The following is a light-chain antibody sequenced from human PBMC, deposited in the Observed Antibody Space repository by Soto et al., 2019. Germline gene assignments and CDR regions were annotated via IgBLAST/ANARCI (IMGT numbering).Light chain of an antibody. V-gene: IGLV2-14*01. CDR1: SSDVGGYDF. CDR2: EVN. J-gene: IGLJ1*01. CDR3: DSYTSTYTLV. Sequence: QSALTQPASVSGSPGQSITISCTGTSSDVGGYDFVSWYQQHPGKAPKLLIYEVNNRPSEVSTRFSGSKSGNTASLTISGLQPEDDADYYCDSYTSTYTLVLGTGTKVTVL.